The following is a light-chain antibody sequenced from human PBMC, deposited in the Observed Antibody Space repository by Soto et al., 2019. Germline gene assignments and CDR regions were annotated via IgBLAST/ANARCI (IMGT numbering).Light chain of an antibody. CDR2: TNT. Sequence: QSVLTQPPSASGTPGQRVTISCSGSSSNVGGNPVNWYQHVPTTAPKLLIYTNTQRPSGVPDRFSGSKSGTSASLAISGLQSEDEADYYCNSYTTSSTYVFGTGTKVTVL. CDR3: NSYTTSSTYV. CDR1: SSNVGGNP. V-gene: IGLV1-44*01. J-gene: IGLJ1*01.